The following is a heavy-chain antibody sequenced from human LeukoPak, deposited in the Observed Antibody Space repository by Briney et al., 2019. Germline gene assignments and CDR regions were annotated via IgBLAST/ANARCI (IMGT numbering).Heavy chain of an antibody. J-gene: IGHJ1*01. Sequence: SETLSLTCAVYGGSFSGYYWSWIRQPPGKGLEWIGEINHSGSTNYNPSLKSRVTISVDTSKNQFSLKLSSVTAADTAVYYCARGYSSSSVWHWGQGTLVTVSS. D-gene: IGHD6-6*01. CDR1: GGSFSGYY. CDR2: INHSGST. V-gene: IGHV4-34*01. CDR3: ARGYSSSSVWH.